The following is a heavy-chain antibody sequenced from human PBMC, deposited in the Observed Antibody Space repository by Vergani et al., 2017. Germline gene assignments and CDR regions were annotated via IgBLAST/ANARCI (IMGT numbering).Heavy chain of an antibody. D-gene: IGHD3-3*01. Sequence: QVQLVQSGAEVKKPGSSAKVSCKASGGTFSSSVISWVRQAPGQGLEWMGRIVPIFGTANYAQNFQGRVAITADKSTSTAYMELTSLRSEDTAVYYCARDVSDFWSGSIFDYWGQGTLVTVSS. CDR3: ARDVSDFWSGSIFDY. CDR2: IVPIFGTA. J-gene: IGHJ4*02. V-gene: IGHV1-69*14. CDR1: GGTFSSSV.